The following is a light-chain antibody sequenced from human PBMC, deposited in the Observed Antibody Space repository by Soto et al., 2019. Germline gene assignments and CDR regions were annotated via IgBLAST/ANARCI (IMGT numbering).Light chain of an antibody. Sequence: SSELTQPPSVSVAPGQTARITCGGNNIGSKSVHWYQQKPGQAPVLVVYDDRDRPSGIPERFSGSNSGNTATLTISRVAAGDEADYYCQVWDSSSDHVVFGGGTKLTVL. CDR3: QVWDSSSDHVV. CDR2: DDR. V-gene: IGLV3-21*02. CDR1: NIGSKS. J-gene: IGLJ3*02.